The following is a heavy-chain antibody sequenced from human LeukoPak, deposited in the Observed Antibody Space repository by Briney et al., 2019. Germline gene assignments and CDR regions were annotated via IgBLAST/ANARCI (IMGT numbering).Heavy chain of an antibody. J-gene: IGHJ4*02. CDR2: IYYSGST. CDR3: ARQMTTVTTSYFDY. CDR1: GGSISSYY. D-gene: IGHD4-17*01. V-gene: IGHV4-59*01. Sequence: PSETLSLTCTVSGGSISSYYWSWIRQPPGKGLEWIGYIYYSGSTNYNPSLKSRVTISVDTSKNQFSLKLSSVTAADTAVYYCARQMTTVTTSYFDYWGQGTLVTVSS.